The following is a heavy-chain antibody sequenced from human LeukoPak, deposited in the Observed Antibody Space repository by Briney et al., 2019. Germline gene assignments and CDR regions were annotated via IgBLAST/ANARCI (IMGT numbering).Heavy chain of an antibody. CDR2: IIPIFGTA. J-gene: IGHJ3*02. CDR1: GGTFSSYA. CDR3: ARGGLGGAFDI. V-gene: IGHV1-69*05. Sequence: HVASVKVSCRASGGTFSSYAISWVRQAPGQGLEWMGGIIPIFGTANYAQKIQGRVTMPTDTSTSTAYMELRSLRSDDTAVYYCARGGLGGAFDIWGQGTMVTVSS. D-gene: IGHD3-16*01.